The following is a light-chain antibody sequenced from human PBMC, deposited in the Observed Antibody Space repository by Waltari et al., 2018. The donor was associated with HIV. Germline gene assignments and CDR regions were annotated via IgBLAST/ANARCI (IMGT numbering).Light chain of an antibody. J-gene: IGLJ1*01. V-gene: IGLV2-14*03. CDR3: SSYTSTSTVYV. CDR1: SSDVGGYNS. Sequence: QSALTQPASVSGSPGQSITISCTGTSSDVGGYNSVSWYQLHPGKAPKLMIYAVSNRPSGVSHRFSGSKSDNTASLTISGLQVEDEADYYCSSYTSTSTVYVFGTGTEVTVL. CDR2: AVS.